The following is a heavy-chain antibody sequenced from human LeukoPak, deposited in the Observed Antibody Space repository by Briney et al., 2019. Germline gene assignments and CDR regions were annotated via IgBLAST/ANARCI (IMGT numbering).Heavy chain of an antibody. J-gene: IGHJ4*02. V-gene: IGHV3-30*04. CDR2: ISYDGRNT. CDR1: GFTFGSYS. Sequence: GGSLRLSCAASGFTFGSYSMHWVRQAPGKGLEWVAVISYDGRNTYYAKSVKGRFNISREDSKNTLYLQMNSLRADDTAVYYCTRNSVTTGYYFDYWGQGTLVTVSS. CDR3: TRNSVTTGYYFDY. D-gene: IGHD4-17*01.